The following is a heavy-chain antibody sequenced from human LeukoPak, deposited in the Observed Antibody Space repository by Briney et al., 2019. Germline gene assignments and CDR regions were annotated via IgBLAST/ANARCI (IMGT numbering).Heavy chain of an antibody. V-gene: IGHV4-61*09. CDR2: IYTSGST. D-gene: IGHD3-3*01. CDR3: AVWSDGRWFDP. CDR1: GGSISSGSYF. Sequence: SQTLSLTCTVSGGSISSGSYFWNWIRQPAGKGLEWIGHIYTSGSTNYSPSLKSRVTISVDTSKNRFSLNLSSVTAADTAIYYCAVWSDGRWFDPWGQGTLVTVSS. J-gene: IGHJ5*02.